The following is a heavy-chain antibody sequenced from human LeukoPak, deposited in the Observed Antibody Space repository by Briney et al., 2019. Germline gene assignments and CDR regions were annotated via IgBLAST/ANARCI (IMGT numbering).Heavy chain of an antibody. V-gene: IGHV3-23*01. D-gene: IGHD3-10*02. CDR2: IGSSGATT. Sequence: GGSLRVSCEASGFTFNKFAMSWVRQAPGKGPEWVSAIGSSGATTFYADSVKGRCTISRDNSKNTVYLEMNSLRAEDTALYYCARDLHYYVAMDVWGQGTTVTVSS. CDR1: GFTFNKFA. CDR3: ARDLHYYVAMDV. J-gene: IGHJ6*02.